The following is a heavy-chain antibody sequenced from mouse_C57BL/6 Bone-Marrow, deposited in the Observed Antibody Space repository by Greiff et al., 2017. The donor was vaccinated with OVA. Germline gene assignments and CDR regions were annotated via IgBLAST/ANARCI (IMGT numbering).Heavy chain of an antibody. D-gene: IGHD1-1*02. Sequence: EVQLQQSGAELVRPGSSVKMSCKTSGYTFTSYGINWVKQRPGQGLEWIGNIYIGSGYTEYNEKFKGKATLTSDTSSNTAYMQLSSLTSEDAAIYFWAIWAWFDYWGQGTLVTVSA. J-gene: IGHJ3*01. V-gene: IGHV1-58*01. CDR2: IYIGSGYT. CDR3: AIWAWFDY. CDR1: GYTFTSYG.